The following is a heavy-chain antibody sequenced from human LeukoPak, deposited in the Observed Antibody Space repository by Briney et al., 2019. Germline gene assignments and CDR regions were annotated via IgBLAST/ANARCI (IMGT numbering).Heavy chain of an antibody. CDR3: ARDLTVYDFWSGYPFDY. D-gene: IGHD3-3*01. V-gene: IGHV3-7*01. CDR1: GFTFSSYW. J-gene: IGHJ4*02. CDR2: IKQDGSEK. Sequence: PGGSLRLSCAASGFTFSSYWMSWVRQAPRKGLEWVANIKQDGSEKYYVDSVKGRFTISRDNAKNSLYLQMNSLRAEDTAVYYCARDLTVYDFWSGYPFDYWGQGTLVTVSS.